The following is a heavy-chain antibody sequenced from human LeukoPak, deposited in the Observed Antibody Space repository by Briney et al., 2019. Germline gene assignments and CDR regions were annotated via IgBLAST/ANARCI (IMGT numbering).Heavy chain of an antibody. D-gene: IGHD3-3*01. Sequence: GGSLRLSCAASGFLFSRYGMHWVRQAPGKGLEWVSVISYDGSNKYYADSVKGRFTISRDNSKNTLYLQMNNLKPEDTAVYYCAKARTAFDFWSGYYDCWGQGSIVTVSS. J-gene: IGHJ4*02. CDR3: AKARTAFDFWSGYYDC. CDR2: ISYDGSNK. V-gene: IGHV3-30*18. CDR1: GFLFSRYG.